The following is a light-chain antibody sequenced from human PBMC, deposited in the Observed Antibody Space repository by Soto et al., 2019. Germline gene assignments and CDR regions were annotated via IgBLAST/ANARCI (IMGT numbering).Light chain of an antibody. V-gene: IGKV1-33*01. CDR1: QDIDKF. CDR2: DAS. Sequence: DIQMTQSPSSLSASVGDRVTITCQASQDIDKFLNWYQQKPGKAPKLLIDDASNLETGVPSRFSGSGSGTHFTFTISSLQPEDIATYYCQQYDDLPITLGQGTRLEIK. CDR3: QQYDDLPIT. J-gene: IGKJ5*01.